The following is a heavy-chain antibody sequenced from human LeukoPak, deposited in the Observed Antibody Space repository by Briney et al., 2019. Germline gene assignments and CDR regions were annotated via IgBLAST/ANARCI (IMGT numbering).Heavy chain of an antibody. CDR2: ISSSSSYI. CDR1: GFTFSRYS. CDR3: ARDFGGSSSGY. Sequence: GGSLRLSCAASGFTFSRYSMNWVRQARGKGLEWVSSISSSSSYIYYADSVKGRFTISRDNAKNSLYLQMNSLRAEDTAVYYCARDFGGSSSGYWGQGTLVTVSS. J-gene: IGHJ4*02. V-gene: IGHV3-21*01. D-gene: IGHD6-6*01.